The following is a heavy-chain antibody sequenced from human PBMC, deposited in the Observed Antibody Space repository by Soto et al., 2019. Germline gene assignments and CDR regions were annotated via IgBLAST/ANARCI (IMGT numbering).Heavy chain of an antibody. V-gene: IGHV3-9*01. D-gene: IGHD5-12*01. CDR3: AKDVYVDIVATTGKYKYYYYYYMDV. CDR2: NSWNSGSI. Sequence: GGSLRLSCAASGFTFEDYAMHWVRQAPGKGLEWVSGNSWNSGSIGYADCVKGRFTISRDNAKNSLYLQMNSLRAEDTAWYYCAKDVYVDIVATTGKYKYYYYYYMDVWGKGTTVTVSS. J-gene: IGHJ6*03. CDR1: GFTFEDYA.